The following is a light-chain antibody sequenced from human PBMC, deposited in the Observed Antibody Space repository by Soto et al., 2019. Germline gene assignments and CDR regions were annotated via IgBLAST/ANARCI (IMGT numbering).Light chain of an antibody. CDR3: QQYKSYSPYT. V-gene: IGKV1-5*01. CDR2: DTF. CDR1: QSIGTY. J-gene: IGKJ2*01. Sequence: DIQMTQSPSTLSASVGDRVTITCRASQSIGTYLAWYQQKPGKAPKLLIYDTFSLESGVPSSFSGSASGTEFTLTISSLQPDDFATYFFQQYKSYSPYTFGQGTKLDIK.